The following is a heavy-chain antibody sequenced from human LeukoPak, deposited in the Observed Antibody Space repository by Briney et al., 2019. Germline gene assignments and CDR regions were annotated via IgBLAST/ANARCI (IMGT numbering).Heavy chain of an antibody. CDR3: ARGAGADNNDYGDRHFDY. Sequence: NTSETLSLTCTVSGGSISSGGYSWSWIRQHPGKGLEWIGYIYYSGSTYYNPSLKSRVTISIDTSKNQFSLKLSSVTAADTAVYYCARGAGADNNDYGDRHFDYWGQGTLVTVSS. J-gene: IGHJ4*02. V-gene: IGHV4-31*03. CDR2: IYYSGST. CDR1: GGSISSGGYS. D-gene: IGHD4-17*01.